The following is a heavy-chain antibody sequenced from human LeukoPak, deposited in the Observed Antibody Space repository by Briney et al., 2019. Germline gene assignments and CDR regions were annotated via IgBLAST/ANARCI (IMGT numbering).Heavy chain of an antibody. D-gene: IGHD1-14*01. CDR2: ISYDGSNK. J-gene: IGHJ4*02. V-gene: IGHV3-30*18. CDR1: GFTFSSYG. Sequence: GGSLRLSCAASGFTFSSYGMHWVRQAPGKGLEWVAVISYDGSNKYYADSVKGRFTISRDNSKNTLYLQMNSLRAEDTAVYYCAKDSGLDYWGQGTLVTVTS. CDR3: AKDSGLDY.